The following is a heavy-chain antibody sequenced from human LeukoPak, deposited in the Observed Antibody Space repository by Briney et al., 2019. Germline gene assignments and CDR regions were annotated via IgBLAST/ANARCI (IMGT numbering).Heavy chain of an antibody. Sequence: GESLKISCKGSGYSFTSNWIGWVRQMPGKGLEWMGVIYPSDSDTRYSPSFQGQVTISADKSISTAYLQWRSLKASDTAMYYCARPKDYGGKGPLGYWGQGTLVTVSS. CDR2: IYPSDSDT. CDR3: ARPKDYGGKGPLGY. J-gene: IGHJ4*02. CDR1: GYSFTSNW. D-gene: IGHD4-23*01. V-gene: IGHV5-51*01.